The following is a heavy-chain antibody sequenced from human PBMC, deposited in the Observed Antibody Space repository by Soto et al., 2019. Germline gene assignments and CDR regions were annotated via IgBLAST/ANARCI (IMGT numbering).Heavy chain of an antibody. CDR1: GGSVSSGGYY. CDR2: TYYSGST. CDR3: ARDYPERRDSGGFDY. D-gene: IGHD5-12*01. J-gene: IGHJ4*02. V-gene: IGHV4-31*03. Sequence: QVQLQESGPRLVNPSQTLSLTCTVSGGSVSSGGYYWSWIRQHPVKGLEWIGYTYYSGSTHYNPSLESRLTISIDTSKNQFTLKLTSVTDADTAVYYCARDYPERRDSGGFDYWGQGTLVTVSS.